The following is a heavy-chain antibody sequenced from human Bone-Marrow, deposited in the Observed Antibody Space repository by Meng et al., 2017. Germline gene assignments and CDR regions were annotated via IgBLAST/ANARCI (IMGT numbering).Heavy chain of an antibody. CDR3: ARGSYYGSGENDY. V-gene: IGHV1-69*04. J-gene: IGHJ4*02. Sequence: SVKVSCKASGYTFTSYYMHWVRQAPGQGLEWMGRIIPILGIANYAQKFQGRVTITADKSTSTAYMELSSLRSEDTAVYYCARGSYYGSGENDYWGQGTLVTVSS. CDR1: GYTFTSYY. D-gene: IGHD3-10*01. CDR2: IIPILGIA.